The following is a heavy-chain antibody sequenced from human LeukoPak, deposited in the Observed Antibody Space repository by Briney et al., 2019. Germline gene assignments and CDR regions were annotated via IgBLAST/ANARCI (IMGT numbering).Heavy chain of an antibody. V-gene: IGHV3-33*01. J-gene: IGHJ4*02. Sequence: GGSLRLSCAASGFTFSNHGMHWVRQAPGKALEWVALIWYDGTKKYYAGSVKGRLTISRDNSKNTLYLEMNSLRAEDTAVYYCARDRAVRYFDYWGQGTLVTVSS. CDR2: IWYDGTKK. CDR3: ARDRAVRYFDY. D-gene: IGHD3-16*02. CDR1: GFTFSNHG.